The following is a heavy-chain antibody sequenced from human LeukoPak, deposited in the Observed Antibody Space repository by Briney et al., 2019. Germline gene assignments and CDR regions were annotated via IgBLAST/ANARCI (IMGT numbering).Heavy chain of an antibody. D-gene: IGHD3-16*01. CDR1: GFTFSTYA. CDR2: MSGSGGST. J-gene: IGHJ3*02. V-gene: IGHV3-23*01. CDR3: AKDREYSYVYDAFDI. Sequence: GGSQRLSCAASGFTFSTYAMSWVRQAPGKGLEWVSGMSGSGGSTYYADSVKGRFTISRDNSKNTLFLQMNTLRAEDTAIYYCAKDREYSYVYDAFDIWDQGTLVTVSS.